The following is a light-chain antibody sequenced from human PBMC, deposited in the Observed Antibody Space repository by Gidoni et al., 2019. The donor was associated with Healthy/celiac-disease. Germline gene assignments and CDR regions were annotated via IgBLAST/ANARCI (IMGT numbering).Light chain of an antibody. CDR3: AAWDDSLNGPV. CDR2: SNN. V-gene: IGLV1-44*01. J-gene: IGLJ3*02. Sequence: QSVLTQPPSASGTPGQRVTISCSGRSSNIGSNTVNWYQQLPGTAPKHLIYSNNQRPSGVPYRFSGSKSGTSASLAISGLQSEDEADYYCAAWDDSLNGPVFGGGTKLTVL. CDR1: SSNIGSNT.